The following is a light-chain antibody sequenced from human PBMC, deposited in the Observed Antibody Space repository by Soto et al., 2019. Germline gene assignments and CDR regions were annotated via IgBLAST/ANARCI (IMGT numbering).Light chain of an antibody. V-gene: IGLV2-14*01. J-gene: IGLJ2*01. CDR3: SSYTGSNTHVV. CDR2: DVS. Sequence: QSALTQPASVSGSPGQSITISCTGTSDDIGANNYVSWYQQHPGKAPKLIIYDVSNRPWGVSHRFSGPKSGNTASLTIAGLQAEDEADYHCSSYTGSNTHVVFGGGTKLTVL. CDR1: SDDIGANNY.